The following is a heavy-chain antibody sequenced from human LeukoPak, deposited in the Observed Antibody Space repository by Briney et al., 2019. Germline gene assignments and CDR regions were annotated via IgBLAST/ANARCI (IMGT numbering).Heavy chain of an antibody. J-gene: IGHJ4*02. D-gene: IGHD5-12*01. CDR3: ARLLDSGYDYVPLSYFDY. Sequence: SETLSLTCAVYGGSFSGYYWSWICQPPGKGLEWIGEINHSGSTNYNPSLKSRVTISVDTSKNQFSLKLSSVTAADTAVYYCARLLDSGYDYVPLSYFDYWGQGTLVTVSS. CDR1: GGSFSGYY. CDR2: INHSGST. V-gene: IGHV4-34*01.